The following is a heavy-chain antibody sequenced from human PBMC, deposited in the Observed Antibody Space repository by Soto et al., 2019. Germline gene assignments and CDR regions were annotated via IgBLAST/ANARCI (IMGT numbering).Heavy chain of an antibody. V-gene: IGHV3-7*01. D-gene: IGHD6-25*01. J-gene: IGHJ4*02. CDR2: IKEDGSEK. Sequence: PGGSLRLSCAASGFTFNTYWMSWVRQAPGKGLEWVANIKEDGSEKYYVDSVKGRFTIPRDNAKNLLYLQMNSLGAGDTAMYYCARFTRRSSGDYWGQGTLVTVSS. CDR1: GFTFNTYW. CDR3: ARFTRRSSGDY.